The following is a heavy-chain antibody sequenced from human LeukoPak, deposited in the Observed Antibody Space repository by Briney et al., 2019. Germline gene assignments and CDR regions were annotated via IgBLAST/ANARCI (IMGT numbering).Heavy chain of an antibody. J-gene: IGHJ6*02. D-gene: IGHD6-19*01. Sequence: GGSLRLSCVASGFTFSSYAMGWVRQAPGKRPEWVSSLTDSGGTTYYVDSVKGRFTISRDNSKNTLYLHMNSLRAEDTAMYYCAREVGSGWYGEYYYYYGMDVWGQGTTVTVSS. V-gene: IGHV3-23*01. CDR1: GFTFSSYA. CDR3: AREVGSGWYGEYYYYYGMDV. CDR2: LTDSGGTT.